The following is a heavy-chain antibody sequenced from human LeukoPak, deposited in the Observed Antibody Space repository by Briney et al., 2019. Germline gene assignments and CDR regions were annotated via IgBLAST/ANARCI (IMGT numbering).Heavy chain of an antibody. J-gene: IGHJ4*02. Sequence: GGSLRLSCAASGFTFSSYAMSWVRQAPGKGLEWVSGISGSGGSTYYADSVKGRFTISRGNSKNTVYLQMNSLRAEDTAVYYCAKPEGDFDWSLYFDYWGQGTLVTVSS. V-gene: IGHV3-23*01. CDR2: ISGSGGST. D-gene: IGHD3-9*01. CDR3: AKPEGDFDWSLYFDY. CDR1: GFTFSSYA.